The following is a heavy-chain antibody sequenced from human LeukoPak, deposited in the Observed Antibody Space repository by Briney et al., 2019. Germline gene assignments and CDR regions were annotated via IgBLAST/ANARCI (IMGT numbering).Heavy chain of an antibody. CDR1: GFTFSSYA. J-gene: IGHJ4*02. Sequence: GGSLRLSCAASGFTFSSYAVSWVRQAPGKGLEWVSAISNSGASVYYADSVKGRFTISRDNSKNTLYLQMNSLRAEDTALYYCGKDISSSPYDQIPARNDSRGQGTLVTVSA. CDR3: GKDISSSPYDQIPARNDS. CDR2: ISNSGASV. D-gene: IGHD1-1*01. V-gene: IGHV3-23*01.